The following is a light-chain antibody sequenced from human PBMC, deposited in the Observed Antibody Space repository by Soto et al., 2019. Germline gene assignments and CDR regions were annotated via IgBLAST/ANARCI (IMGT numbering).Light chain of an antibody. Sequence: QSVLTQPPSVSGAPGQRVTISCTGSSSNIGAGYDVQWYQQLPGTAPKLLISNNNNRPSGVPDRFSGSKSDTSASLAITGIQAEDEADYYCQSFDRSLSGGVFGGGPKLTVL. CDR1: SSNIGAGYD. CDR2: NNN. J-gene: IGLJ3*02. CDR3: QSFDRSLSGGV. V-gene: IGLV1-40*01.